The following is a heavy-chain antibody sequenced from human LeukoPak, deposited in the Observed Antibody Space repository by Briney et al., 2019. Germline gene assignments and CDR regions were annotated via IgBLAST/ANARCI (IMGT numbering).Heavy chain of an antibody. J-gene: IGHJ4*02. V-gene: IGHV1-46*01. CDR1: EYTFTDYY. Sequence: ASVKVSCKASEYTFTDYYIHWVRQAPGQGLEWMGIINPSGGSTSYAQKFQGRVTMTRDTSTSTVYMELSSLRSEDTAVYYCARSGSMATFDYWGQGTLVTVSS. D-gene: IGHD5-12*01. CDR3: ARSGSMATFDY. CDR2: INPSGGST.